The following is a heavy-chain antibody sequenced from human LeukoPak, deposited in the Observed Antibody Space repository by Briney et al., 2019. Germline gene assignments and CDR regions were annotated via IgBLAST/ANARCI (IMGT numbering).Heavy chain of an antibody. D-gene: IGHD3-22*01. Sequence: ASVKVSCKASGYTFTGYYMHWVRQAPGQGLEWMGWINPNSGGTNYAQKFQGRVSMTRDTSISTAYMELSRLRSDDTAVYYCARETYYYDSSGYYGYWGQGTLVTVSS. CDR2: INPNSGGT. V-gene: IGHV1-2*02. J-gene: IGHJ4*02. CDR1: GYTFTGYY. CDR3: ARETYYYDSSGYYGY.